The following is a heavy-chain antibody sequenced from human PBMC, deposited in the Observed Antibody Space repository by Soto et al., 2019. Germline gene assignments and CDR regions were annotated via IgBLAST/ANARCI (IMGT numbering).Heavy chain of an antibody. D-gene: IGHD5-12*01. CDR3: VRGVAITGYPDY. Sequence: QVQLVQSWAEVRQPASSVKVSCKTSGGTFSSYAIRWVRQAPGQGLEWMGGIVPIVDTATYAQKFQGRVTSPADDSTSTVSLELRRLRSDDTAVYYFVRGVAITGYPDYWGQGTLVTFSS. V-gene: IGHV1-69*12. CDR2: IVPIVDTA. CDR1: GGTFSSYA. J-gene: IGHJ4*02.